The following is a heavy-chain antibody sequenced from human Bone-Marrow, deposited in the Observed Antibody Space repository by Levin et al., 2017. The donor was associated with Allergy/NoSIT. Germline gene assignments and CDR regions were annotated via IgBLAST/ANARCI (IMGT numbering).Heavy chain of an antibody. CDR3: ARVGGGGDLYHFDY. CDR1: VGSISSGGYY. Sequence: SETLSLTCNVSVGSISSGGYYWSWIRQHPGKGLEWIGYIHHSGTTYYNPSLKSRVTISVDTTKDQFSLKLNSVTAADTAVYYCARVGGGGDLYHFDYWGQGTLVTVSS. CDR2: IHHSGTT. J-gene: IGHJ4*02. D-gene: IGHD4-17*01. V-gene: IGHV4-31*03.